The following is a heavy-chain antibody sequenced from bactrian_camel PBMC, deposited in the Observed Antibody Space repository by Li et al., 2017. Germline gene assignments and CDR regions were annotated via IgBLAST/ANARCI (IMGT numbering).Heavy chain of an antibody. J-gene: IGHJ6*01. CDR3: AATRRYLNFCKSRTDFSY. CDR2: IDSGGSL. Sequence: QVQLVESGGGSVQAGGSLRLSCAASVSRYELNRMGWFRQAPGKEREGVARIDSGGSLTYADSVKGRFTISQDNAKKTLFLQMNSLKTEDTGMYYCAATRRYLNFCKSRTDFSYWGQGTQVTVS. V-gene: IGHV3S53*01. CDR1: VSRYELNR.